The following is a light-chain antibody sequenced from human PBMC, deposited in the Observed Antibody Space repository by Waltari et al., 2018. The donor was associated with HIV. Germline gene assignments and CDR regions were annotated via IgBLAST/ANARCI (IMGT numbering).Light chain of an antibody. Sequence: QPALTHPPPASRPAAPPVPLSCRGPNRDIPPYDYVPRYQQPPANAPKLVIPEVTNRPAGVSDRFSGSKSGNTAFLTVSGLQAEDEADYYCSSFANRDGFYVLFGGGTRLTVL. CDR3: SSFANRDGFYVL. J-gene: IGLJ2*01. CDR2: EVT. V-gene: IGLV2-8*01. CDR1: NRDIPPYDY.